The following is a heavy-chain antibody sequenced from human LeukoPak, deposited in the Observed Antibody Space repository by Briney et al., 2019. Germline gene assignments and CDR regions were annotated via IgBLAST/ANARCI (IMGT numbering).Heavy chain of an antibody. V-gene: IGHV3-23*01. CDR3: ASVGADY. CDR2: VSGSGGST. Sequence: GGSLRLSCAASRFTFSSYAMSWVRQTPGKGLEWVSTVSGSGGSTYYADSVKGRFTISRDNSRDTLYLQMNSLRAEDTAVYFCASVGADYWGQGTLVTVSS. J-gene: IGHJ4*02. CDR1: RFTFSSYA. D-gene: IGHD1-26*01.